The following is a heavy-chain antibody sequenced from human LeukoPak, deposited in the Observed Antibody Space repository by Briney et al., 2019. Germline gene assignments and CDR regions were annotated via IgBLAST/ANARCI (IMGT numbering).Heavy chain of an antibody. CDR2: IYYSGST. V-gene: IGHV4-59*01. CDR3: ARDCLEYSGSLTAFDI. Sequence: SETLSLTCTVSGDSISSYYWSWIRQPPGKGLEWIGYIYYSGSTNYNPSLKSRVTISVDTSKNQFSLKLSSVTAADTAVYYCARDCLEYSGSLTAFDIWGQGTMVTVSS. CDR1: GDSISSYY. J-gene: IGHJ3*02. D-gene: IGHD1-26*01.